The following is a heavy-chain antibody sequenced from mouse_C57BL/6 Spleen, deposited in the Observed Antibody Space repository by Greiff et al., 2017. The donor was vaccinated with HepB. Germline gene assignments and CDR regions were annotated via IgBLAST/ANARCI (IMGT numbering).Heavy chain of an antibody. J-gene: IGHJ3*01. CDR1: GYAFSSYW. CDR3: ARTDYGAY. V-gene: IGHV1-80*01. CDR2: IYPGDGDT. D-gene: IGHD2-4*01. Sequence: VQVVESGAELVKPGASVKISCKASGYAFSSYWMNWVKQRPGKGLEWIGQIYPGDGDTNYNGKFKGKATLTADKSSSTAYMQLSSLTSEDSAVYFCARTDYGAYWGQGTLVTVSA.